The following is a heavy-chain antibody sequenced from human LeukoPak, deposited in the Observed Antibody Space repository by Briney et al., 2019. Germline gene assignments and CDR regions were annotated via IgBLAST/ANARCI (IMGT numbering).Heavy chain of an antibody. J-gene: IGHJ6*03. Sequence: ASVKVSCKASGYTFTSYAMNWVRQAPGQGLEWMGWINTNTGNPTYAQGFTGRFVFSLVTSVSTAYLQISSLKAEDTAVYYCAREGGIAARRGYYYYMDVWGKGTTVTVSS. V-gene: IGHV7-4-1*02. CDR2: INTNTGNP. CDR1: GYTFTSYA. D-gene: IGHD6-6*01. CDR3: AREGGIAARRGYYYYMDV.